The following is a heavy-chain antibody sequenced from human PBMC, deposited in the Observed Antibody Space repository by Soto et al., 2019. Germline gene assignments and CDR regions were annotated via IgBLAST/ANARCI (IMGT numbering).Heavy chain of an antibody. Sequence: GGSLRLSCAASGLTLRNYWMHWVRQAPGKGLVWVSRITSGGSGANYADFVKGRFTISRDNAKNTLYLQMDSLRAEDTAVYYCAAVYKTWFDPWGQGTLVTVSS. CDR1: GLTLRNYW. CDR2: ITSGGSGA. CDR3: AAVYKTWFDP. V-gene: IGHV3-74*01. J-gene: IGHJ5*02. D-gene: IGHD1-1*01.